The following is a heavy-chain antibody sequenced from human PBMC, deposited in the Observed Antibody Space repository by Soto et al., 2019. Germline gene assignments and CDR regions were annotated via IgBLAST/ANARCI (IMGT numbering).Heavy chain of an antibody. CDR2: IFYTGTT. V-gene: IGHV4-39*01. CDR3: VRHSGAGSANYLGMDV. D-gene: IGHD1-26*01. Sequence: QLQLQQSGPGLVKPSETLSLTCTVAGGPISTNDYHWGWIRQRPGEGLDCIASIFYTGTTYYKSSLRSRLTISIDTSKMQFSLPLSSVTDTDTAIYYCVRHSGAGSANYLGMDVWGQGTTVTVSS. J-gene: IGHJ6*02. CDR1: GGPISTNDYH.